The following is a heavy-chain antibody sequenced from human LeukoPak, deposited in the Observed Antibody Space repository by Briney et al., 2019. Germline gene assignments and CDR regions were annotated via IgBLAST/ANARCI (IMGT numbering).Heavy chain of an antibody. CDR3: ARTYSSGWYF. CDR1: GFTFSSYW. D-gene: IGHD6-19*01. J-gene: IGHJ4*02. CDR2: INSDVSST. Sequence: GGSLRLSCAASGFTFSSYWMHWVRQAPGKGLVWVSRINSDVSSTSYADSVKGRFTISRDNTKNTLYLKMISLRAEDTAVYYCARTYSSGWYFGGQGTLVTVSS. V-gene: IGHV3-74*01.